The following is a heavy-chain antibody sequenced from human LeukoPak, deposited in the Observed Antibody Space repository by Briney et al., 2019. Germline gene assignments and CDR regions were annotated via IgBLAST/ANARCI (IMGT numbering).Heavy chain of an antibody. CDR1: GGTFSSYA. CDR2: IIPILGIA. CDR3: VTIAVAGYYHYYGMDV. V-gene: IGHV1-69*10. J-gene: IGHJ6*02. Sequence: GASVKVSCKASGGTFSSYAISWVRQAPGQGLEWMGGIIPILGIANYAQKFQGRVTITADKSTSTAYMELSSLRSEDTAVYYCVTIAVAGYYHYYGMDVWGQGTTVTVSS. D-gene: IGHD6-19*01.